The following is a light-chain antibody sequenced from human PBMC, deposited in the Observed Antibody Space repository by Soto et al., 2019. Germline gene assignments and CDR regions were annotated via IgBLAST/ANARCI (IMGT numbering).Light chain of an antibody. CDR1: QSVYNN. J-gene: IGKJ3*01. Sequence: KTWLSTGSVPNGERATLSCRASQSVYNNLAWYQPKPGQAPRLLIYGASTRATGIPARFSGSGSGTEFTLTISSRLSSDYSAHYDHQYTNRPSEPFAHVANVAIK. CDR2: GAS. V-gene: IGKV3-15*01. CDR3: HQYTNRPSEP.